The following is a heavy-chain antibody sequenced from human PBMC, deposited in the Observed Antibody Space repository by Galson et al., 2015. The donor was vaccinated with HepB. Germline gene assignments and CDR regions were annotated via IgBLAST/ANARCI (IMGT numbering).Heavy chain of an antibody. CDR2: INPSGGST. CDR1: GYTFTSYY. D-gene: IGHD6-13*01. J-gene: IGHJ6*02. Sequence: SVKVSCKASGYTFTSYYVHWVRQAPGQGLEWMGIINPSGGSTSYAQKFQGRVTMTRDTSTSTVYMELSSLRSEDTAVYYCARDTPGYSSSWYWPGQPFVGSYYYGMDVWGQGTTVTVSS. CDR3: ARDTPGYSSSWYWPGQPFVGSYYYGMDV. V-gene: IGHV1-46*01.